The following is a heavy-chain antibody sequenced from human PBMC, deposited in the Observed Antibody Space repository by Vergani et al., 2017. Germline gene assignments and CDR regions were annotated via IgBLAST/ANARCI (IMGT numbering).Heavy chain of an antibody. CDR3: ARGMYYDFWSAIDY. Sequence: QVQLQESGPGLVKPSQTLSLTCTVSGGSLSSNNYYWGWIRQPPGKGLELIGSIYYSGSTYYNPSLKSRVTISVDTSKNQFSLKRSSVTAADTAVYYCARGMYYDFWSAIDYWGQGTLVTVSS. V-gene: IGHV4-39*01. CDR2: IYYSGST. D-gene: IGHD3-3*01. CDR1: GGSLSSNNYY. J-gene: IGHJ4*02.